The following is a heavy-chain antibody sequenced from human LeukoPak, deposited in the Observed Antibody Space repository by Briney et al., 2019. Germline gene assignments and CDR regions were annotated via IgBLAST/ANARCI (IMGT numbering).Heavy chain of an antibody. J-gene: IGHJ4*02. V-gene: IGHV1-24*01. CDR1: GYTLTELS. CDR2: FDPEDGET. D-gene: IGHD3-22*01. Sequence: ASVKVSCKVSGYTLTELSMHWVRQAPGKGLEWMGGFDPEDGETIYAQKFQGRITMTEDTSTDTAYMELSSLRSEDTAVYYCATDGAGGSGSPPGYWGQGTLVTVSS. CDR3: ATDGAGGSGSPPGY.